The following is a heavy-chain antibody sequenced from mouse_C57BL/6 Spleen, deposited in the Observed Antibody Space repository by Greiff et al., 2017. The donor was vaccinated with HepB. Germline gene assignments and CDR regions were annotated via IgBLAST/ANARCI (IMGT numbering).Heavy chain of an antibody. J-gene: IGHJ4*01. D-gene: IGHD2-3*01. Sequence: EVKLMESGPGLVKPSQSLSLTCSVTGYSITSGYYWNWIRQFPGNKLEWMGYISYDGSNNYNPSLKNRISITRDTSKNQFFLKLNSVTTEDTATYYCARERIYDGYYNYYAMDYWGQGTSVTVSS. CDR3: ARERIYDGYYNYYAMDY. CDR2: ISYDGSN. V-gene: IGHV3-6*01. CDR1: GYSITSGYY.